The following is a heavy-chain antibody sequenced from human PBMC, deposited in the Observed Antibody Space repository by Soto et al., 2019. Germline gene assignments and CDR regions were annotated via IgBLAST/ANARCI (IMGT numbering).Heavy chain of an antibody. J-gene: IGHJ4*02. CDR3: VRFGGAAAGPGDY. CDR2: ISSSGTTI. CDR1: GFTFSNYA. D-gene: IGHD6-13*01. V-gene: IGHV3-48*04. Sequence: GSLRLSCAASGFTFSNYAMSWVRQAPGQGLEWVSYISSSGTTIYYTDSVKGRFTISRDNAKKSLYLQMNSLRAEDTAVYYCVRFGGAAAGPGDYWGQGTLVTVSS.